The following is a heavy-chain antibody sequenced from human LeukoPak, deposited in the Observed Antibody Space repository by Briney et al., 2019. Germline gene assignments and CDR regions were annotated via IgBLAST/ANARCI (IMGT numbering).Heavy chain of an antibody. CDR1: GGSLRSSTYF. D-gene: IGHD3-22*01. J-gene: IGHJ4*02. V-gene: IGHV4-39*01. Sequence: SETLSLTCTVSGGSLRSSTYFWGWIRQPPGKGLDWIGSISNRGRTHYNPSLKSRVTISVDTSKNQFSLKLYSVTAADTAVFYCATHSYYSNSSGSYNYFDNWGQGTMVTVSS. CDR2: ISNRGRT. CDR3: ATHSYYSNSSGSYNYFDN.